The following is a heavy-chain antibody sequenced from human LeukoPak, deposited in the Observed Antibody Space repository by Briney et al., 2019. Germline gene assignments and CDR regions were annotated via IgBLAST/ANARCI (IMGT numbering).Heavy chain of an antibody. J-gene: IGHJ4*02. D-gene: IGHD6-13*01. Sequence: ASVKVSCKASGYTFTGYYMHWVRQAPGQGLEWMGRINPNSGGTNYAQKFQGRVTMTRDTSISTAYMELSRLRSDDTAVYYCARDLDSVAAADYWGQETLVTVSS. CDR3: ARDLDSVAAADY. CDR1: GYTFTGYY. CDR2: INPNSGGT. V-gene: IGHV1-2*06.